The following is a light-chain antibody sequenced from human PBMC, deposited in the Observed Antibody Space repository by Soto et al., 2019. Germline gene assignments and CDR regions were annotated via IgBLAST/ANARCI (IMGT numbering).Light chain of an antibody. CDR1: QSIGSN. J-gene: IGKJ2*01. CDR3: YHYSGSPLYT. V-gene: IGKV3-15*01. CDR2: GAS. Sequence: EIVMTQSPATLSLSPGERATLFCRASQSIGSNLAWYLQKPGQAPRLLIYGASTRATGIPARFSRSGSGTEFSPTSSSRQSQEFAVDFCYHYSGSPLYTFGQGTKVEIK.